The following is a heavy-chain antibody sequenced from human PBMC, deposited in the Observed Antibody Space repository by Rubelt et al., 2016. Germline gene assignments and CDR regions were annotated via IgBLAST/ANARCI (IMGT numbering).Heavy chain of an antibody. V-gene: IGHV3-48*03. Sequence: EVKLVESGGGLVQPGGSLRLSCAASGFIFSNFEMNWVRQAPGKGLEWVSYISSRGSTIYYADSVKGRFTTTRDNAKNTLYLQRNSLRAEDTAVYYCARISRGYWGRGTLVTVSS. CDR1: GFIFSNFE. J-gene: IGHJ4*02. CDR2: ISSRGSTI. CDR3: ARISRGY.